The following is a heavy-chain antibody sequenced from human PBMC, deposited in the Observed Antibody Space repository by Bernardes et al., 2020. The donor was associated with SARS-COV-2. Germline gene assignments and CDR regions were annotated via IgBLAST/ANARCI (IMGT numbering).Heavy chain of an antibody. CDR3: ARGMDDFWSGHGAWFDP. CDR1: GYTFTSYA. CDR2: INVGNGNT. D-gene: IGHD3-3*01. Sequence: ASVKVSCKASGYTFTSYAIHWVRQAPGQRLEWMGWINVGNGNTKYSQKFQGRVTITRDTSASTAYMEVSSLISEDTAVYYCARGMDDFWSGHGAWFDPWGQGTLVTVSS. J-gene: IGHJ5*02. V-gene: IGHV1-3*01.